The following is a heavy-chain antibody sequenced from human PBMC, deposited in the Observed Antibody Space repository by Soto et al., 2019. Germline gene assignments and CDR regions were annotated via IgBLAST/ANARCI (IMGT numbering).Heavy chain of an antibody. V-gene: IGHV1-18*01. CDR3: ARGTTVTTTPTYYYMDV. CDR2: ISPYNGNT. CDR1: GYTFSSYA. D-gene: IGHD4-4*01. Sequence: ASVKVSCKASGYTFSSYAISWVRQAPGHGLEWMGWISPYNGNTKYAQHLQGRVTMTTDTSTTTAYMELRSLRFDDTAVYYCARGTTVTTTPTYYYMDVWGKGTTVTVSS. J-gene: IGHJ6*03.